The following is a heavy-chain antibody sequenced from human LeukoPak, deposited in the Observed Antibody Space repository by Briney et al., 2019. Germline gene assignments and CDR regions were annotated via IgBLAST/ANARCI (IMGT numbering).Heavy chain of an antibody. CDR3: ARSGAPIVVVPADIGY. D-gene: IGHD2-2*01. Sequence: PGGSLRLSCAASGFTVSSNYMSWVRQAPGKGLEWVSVIYSGGSTYYADSVKGRFTISRDNSKNTLYLHMNSLRAEDTAVYYCARSGAPIVVVPADIGYWGQGTLVTVSS. J-gene: IGHJ4*02. CDR1: GFTVSSNY. CDR2: IYSGGST. V-gene: IGHV3-66*01.